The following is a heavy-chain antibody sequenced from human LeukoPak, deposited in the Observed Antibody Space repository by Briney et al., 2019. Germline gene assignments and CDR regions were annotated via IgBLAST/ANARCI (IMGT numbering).Heavy chain of an antibody. Sequence: AAVTVSCMASGYTFTSYGISWVRQAPGQGLEWMGWISAYNGNTNYAQKLQGRVTITTDTSTSTAYMELRSLRSDDTAVYYCARDLPPKLDQGYYYYYYGMDVWGQGSTVSVSS. CDR2: ISAYNGNT. D-gene: IGHD1-1*01. CDR1: GYTFTSYG. J-gene: IGHJ6*02. V-gene: IGHV1-18*01. CDR3: ARDLPPKLDQGYYYYYYGMDV.